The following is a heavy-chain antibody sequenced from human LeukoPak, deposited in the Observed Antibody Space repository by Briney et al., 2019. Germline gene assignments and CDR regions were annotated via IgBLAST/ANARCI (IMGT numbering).Heavy chain of an antibody. Sequence: PSETLSLTCAVSGGSISSNNWWGWVRQPPGKGLEWIGEINHSGSTNYNPSLKSRVTISVDTSKNQFSLKLSSVTAADTAVYYCARRGGYSGSYDSFDPWGQGTLVTVSS. CDR3: ARRGGYSGSYDSFDP. CDR1: GGSISSNNW. V-gene: IGHV4-4*02. D-gene: IGHD1-26*01. J-gene: IGHJ5*02. CDR2: INHSGST.